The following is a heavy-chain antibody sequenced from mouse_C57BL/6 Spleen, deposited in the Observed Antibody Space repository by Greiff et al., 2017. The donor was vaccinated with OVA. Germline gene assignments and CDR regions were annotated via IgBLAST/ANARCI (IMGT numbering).Heavy chain of an antibody. V-gene: IGHV2-2*01. CDR3: ARIGTGSYAMDY. Sequence: VKLVESGPGLVQPSQSLSITCTVSGFSLTSYGVHWVRQSPGKGLEWLGVIWSGGSTDYNAAFISRLSISKDNSKSQVFFKMNSLQADDTAIYYCARIGTGSYAMDYWGQGTSVTVSS. CDR2: IWSGGST. CDR1: GFSLTSYG. D-gene: IGHD4-1*01. J-gene: IGHJ4*01.